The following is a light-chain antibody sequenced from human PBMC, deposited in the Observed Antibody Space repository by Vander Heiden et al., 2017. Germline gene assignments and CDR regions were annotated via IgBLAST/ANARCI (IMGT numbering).Light chain of an antibody. CDR1: KLGDKY. Sequence: SYELTQPPPVSASPGQTPSITCSEDKLGDKYACWYQQKPGQSPVLVIYQDSKRPSGIPERFSGSNSGNTATLTIRGTQAMDEADYYCQAWDSSTVVFGGGTKLTVL. V-gene: IGLV3-1*01. CDR3: QAWDSSTVV. J-gene: IGLJ2*01. CDR2: QDS.